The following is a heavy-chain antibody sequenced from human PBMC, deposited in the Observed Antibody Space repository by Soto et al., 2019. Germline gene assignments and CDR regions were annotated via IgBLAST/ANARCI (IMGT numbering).Heavy chain of an antibody. D-gene: IGHD2-21*02. CDR1: GFTFSSYG. Sequence: QVQLVESGGGVVQPGRSLRLSCAASGFTFSSYGMHWVRQAPGKGLEWVAAIWYDGSNKYYADSVKGRFTISRHNSKNTLYLQMNSRGAEDTAVYYCARDVYCGGDGYSPRHAFDIWGQGTMVTVSS. CDR2: IWYDGSNK. CDR3: ARDVYCGGDGYSPRHAFDI. V-gene: IGHV3-33*01. J-gene: IGHJ3*02.